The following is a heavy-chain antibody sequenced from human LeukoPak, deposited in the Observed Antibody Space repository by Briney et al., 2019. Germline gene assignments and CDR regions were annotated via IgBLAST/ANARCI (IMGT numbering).Heavy chain of an antibody. Sequence: PGGSLRLSCEAYGLTFSRYWMHWVRQAPGKGLMWVSCINGDGTTTSYADSVKGRFTISRDNAKNTLYLEMNSLRAEDTAVYYCAREGVGEPFDYWGQGTLVTVSS. CDR1: GLTFSRYW. J-gene: IGHJ4*02. CDR3: AREGVGEPFDY. CDR2: INGDGTTT. D-gene: IGHD3-16*01. V-gene: IGHV3-74*01.